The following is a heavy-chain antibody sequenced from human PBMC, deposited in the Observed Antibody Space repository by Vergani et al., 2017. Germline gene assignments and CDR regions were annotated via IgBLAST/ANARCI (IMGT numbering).Heavy chain of an antibody. CDR2: IIPIFGTA. Sequence: QVQLVQSGAEVKKPGSSVKVSCKASGGTFSSYAISWVRQAPGQGLEWMGGIIPIFGTANYAQKFQGRVTITADESTSTAYMELSSLRSEDTAVYYCARDAPLGIAAAGTYLFDPWGQGTLVTVSS. CDR1: GGTFSSYA. D-gene: IGHD6-13*01. J-gene: IGHJ5*02. CDR3: ARDAPLGIAAAGTYLFDP. V-gene: IGHV1-69*01.